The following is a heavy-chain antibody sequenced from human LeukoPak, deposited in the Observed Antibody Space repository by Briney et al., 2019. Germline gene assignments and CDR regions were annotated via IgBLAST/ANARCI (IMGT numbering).Heavy chain of an antibody. Sequence: ETLSLTCTVSGGSISSYYWSWIRQPPGKGLEWIGYIYYSGSTNYNPSLKSRVTISVDTSKSQFSLKLSSVTAADTAVYYCARDQWLTSYGMDVWGQGTTVTVSS. J-gene: IGHJ6*02. V-gene: IGHV4-59*01. D-gene: IGHD6-19*01. CDR3: ARDQWLTSYGMDV. CDR1: GGSISSYY. CDR2: IYYSGST.